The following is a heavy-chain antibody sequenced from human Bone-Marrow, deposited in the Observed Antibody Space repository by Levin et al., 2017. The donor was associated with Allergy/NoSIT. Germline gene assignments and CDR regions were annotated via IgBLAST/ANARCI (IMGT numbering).Heavy chain of an antibody. CDR1: GFSFPDYT. CDR2: LTWDGGST. J-gene: IGHJ4*02. Sequence: GESLKISCAASGFSFPDYTLYWVRQAPGKGLEWVSLLTWDGGSTYYADSVKGRFTISRDTSTNSLYLEMNSLKMEDTALYFCARGTTWLPLDYWGQGTLVTVSS. V-gene: IGHV3-43*01. CDR3: ARGTTWLPLDY. D-gene: IGHD6-19*01.